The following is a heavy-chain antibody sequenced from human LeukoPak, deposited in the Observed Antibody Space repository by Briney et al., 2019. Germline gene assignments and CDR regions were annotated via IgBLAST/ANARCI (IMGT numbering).Heavy chain of an antibody. J-gene: IGHJ4*02. Sequence: SETLSLTCTVSGGSISSYYWSWIRQPPGKGLEWIGYIYYSGSTNYNPSLKSRVTISVDTSKNQFSLKLSSVTAADTAVSYCARHCDVDIVATCFGYWGQGTLVTVSS. V-gene: IGHV4-59*01. CDR2: IYYSGST. D-gene: IGHD5-12*01. CDR1: GGSISSYY. CDR3: ARHCDVDIVATCFGY.